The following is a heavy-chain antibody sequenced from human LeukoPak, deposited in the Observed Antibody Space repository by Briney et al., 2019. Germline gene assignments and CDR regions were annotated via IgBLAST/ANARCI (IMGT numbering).Heavy chain of an antibody. CDR3: ARYRYNWNLIPYYFDY. D-gene: IGHD1-7*01. V-gene: IGHV3-7*01. J-gene: IGHJ4*02. CDR2: IREDGSET. CDR1: GFTFNTYW. Sequence: GGSLRLSCAASGFTFNTYWMSWVRQAPGKGLEWVANIREDGSETFYLYSVKGRSTISRDNAKNSLYLQMNSLRAEDTAVYYCARYRYNWNLIPYYFDYWGQGTLVTVSS.